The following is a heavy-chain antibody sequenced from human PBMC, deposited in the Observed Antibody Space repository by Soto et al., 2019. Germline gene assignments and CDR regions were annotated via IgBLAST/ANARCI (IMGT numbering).Heavy chain of an antibody. CDR3: AREEYSSSSWGGWFDP. J-gene: IGHJ5*02. Sequence: EVQLVESGGGLIQPGGSLRLSCAASGFTVSSNYMSWVRQAPGKGLEWVSVIYSGGSTYYADSVKGRFTISRDNSKNTLYLQMNSLRAEDTAVYYCAREEYSSSSWGGWFDPWGQGTLVTVSS. V-gene: IGHV3-53*01. CDR2: IYSGGST. D-gene: IGHD6-6*01. CDR1: GFTVSSNY.